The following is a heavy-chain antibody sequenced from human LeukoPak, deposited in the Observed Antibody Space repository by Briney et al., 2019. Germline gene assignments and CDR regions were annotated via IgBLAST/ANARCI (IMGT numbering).Heavy chain of an antibody. CDR2: IIPIFGTA. CDR3: ARLGRDGYKGDY. D-gene: IGHD5-24*01. CDR1: GGTFSSYA. V-gene: IGHV1-69*05. J-gene: IGHJ4*02. Sequence: SVKVSCKASGGTFSSYAISWVRQAPGQGLECMGGIIPIFGTANYAQKFQGRVTITTDESTSTAYMELSSLRSEDTAVYYCARLGRDGYKGDYWGQGTLVTVSS.